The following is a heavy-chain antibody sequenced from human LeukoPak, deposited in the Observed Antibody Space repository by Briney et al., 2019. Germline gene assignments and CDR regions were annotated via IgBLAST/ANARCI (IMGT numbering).Heavy chain of an antibody. J-gene: IGHJ4*02. CDR2: ISSSGSTI. CDR3: AREGYGSGSYYNGGYYFDY. Sequence: GGSLRLSCAASGFTFSDYYMSWIRQAPGKGLEWVSYISSSGSTIYYADSVKGRFTISRDNAKNSLYLQMNSLRAEDTAVYYCAREGYGSGSYYNGGYYFDYWGQGTLVTVPS. CDR1: GFTFSDYY. V-gene: IGHV3-11*04. D-gene: IGHD3-10*01.